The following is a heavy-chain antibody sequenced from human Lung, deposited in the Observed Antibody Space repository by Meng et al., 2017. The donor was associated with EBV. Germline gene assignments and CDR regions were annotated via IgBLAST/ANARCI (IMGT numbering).Heavy chain of an antibody. D-gene: IGHD1-14*01. Sequence: VLLVESGGGLIRPEGSLRLSCAVSGFTVSNNYMSWIRQAPGRGLEWVSLIYSVGSTYYADSVKGRFTISRDNSKNTLHLQMNSLRVEDTAVYYCITSHDCGQGTLVTVSS. V-gene: IGHV3-53*01. J-gene: IGHJ4*02. CDR2: IYSVGST. CDR1: GFTVSNNY. CDR3: ITSHD.